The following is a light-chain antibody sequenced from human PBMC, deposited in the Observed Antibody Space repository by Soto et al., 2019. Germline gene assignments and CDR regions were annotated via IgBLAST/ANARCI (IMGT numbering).Light chain of an antibody. CDR2: EVI. V-gene: IGLV2-8*01. CDR1: STDANDYNY. J-gene: IGLJ2*01. CDR3: SSYVGDNNVV. Sequence: QSALTQPPSGSGYPGQSVTISCTGASTDANDYNYVSWYQQYPGKAPKLIIYEVIRRPSGVPDRFSGSKTGNTASLTVSGLQAEYEANYYCSSYVGDNNVVFGGGTKVTVL.